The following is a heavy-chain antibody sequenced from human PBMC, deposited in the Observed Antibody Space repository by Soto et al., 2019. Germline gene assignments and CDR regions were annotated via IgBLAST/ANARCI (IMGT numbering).Heavy chain of an antibody. V-gene: IGHV3-23*01. CDR1: VFTFSSYA. CDR3: AIGYSYAPFDP. J-gene: IGHJ5*02. CDR2: ISGSGDST. D-gene: IGHD5-18*01. Sequence: PGGSLRLSFAASVFTFSSYAMSWVRQAPGKGLEWVSGISGSGDSTYYADSVKARFTISRDNSKNTLYLQMNRLRAEDTAIYYCAIGYSYAPFDPWGQGTLVTVSS.